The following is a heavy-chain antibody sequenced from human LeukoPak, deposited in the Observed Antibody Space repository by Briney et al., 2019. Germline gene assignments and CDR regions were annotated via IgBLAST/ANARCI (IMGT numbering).Heavy chain of an antibody. D-gene: IGHD3-22*01. CDR2: ISYDGSNK. CDR1: RLTFSSYG. CDR3: ARHRYEYSSGPFDY. Sequence: GGSLRLSCAASRLTFSSYGMHSVRQAPGKGLEWVAVISYDGSNKYYADSVKGRFTISRDNSKNTLYLQMNSLRAEDTAVYYCARHRYEYSSGPFDYWGQGTLVTVSS. J-gene: IGHJ4*02. V-gene: IGHV3-30*03.